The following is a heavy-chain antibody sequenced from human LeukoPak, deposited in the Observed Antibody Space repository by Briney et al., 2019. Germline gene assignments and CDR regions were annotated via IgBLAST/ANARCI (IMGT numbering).Heavy chain of an antibody. D-gene: IGHD6-19*01. CDR2: IYYTGGT. V-gene: IGHV4-59*08. J-gene: IGHJ4*02. Sequence: PSETLSLTCTVSGGSIGSNYWTWIRQPPGKGLEYIGYIYYTGGTNYNPSLKSRVTISVDTSKNQFSLKLSSVTAADTAVYFCAKYADSGWVIDYWGQGTLVTVSS. CDR3: AKYADSGWVIDY. CDR1: GGSIGSNY.